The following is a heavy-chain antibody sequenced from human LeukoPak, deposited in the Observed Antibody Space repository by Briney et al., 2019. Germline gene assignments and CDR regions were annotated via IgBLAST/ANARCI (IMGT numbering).Heavy chain of an antibody. Sequence: GGSLSLSCPASGFTFSSYWLSWVRQPPGKGRGWVANIKQLVSEKYYVVSVKGGFTISRNTAKNSLYLQMNRLRTEDTAVYYCARVETRIVVVPAAMSQFKNYYYMDVWGKGTTVTVSS. J-gene: IGHJ6*03. CDR3: ARVETRIVVVPAAMSQFKNYYYMDV. D-gene: IGHD2-2*01. CDR2: IKQLVSEK. V-gene: IGHV3-7*01. CDR1: GFTFSSYW.